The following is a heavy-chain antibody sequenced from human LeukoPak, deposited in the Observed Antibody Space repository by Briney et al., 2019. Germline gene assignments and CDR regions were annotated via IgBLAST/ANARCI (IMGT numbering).Heavy chain of an antibody. CDR1: GFTFSSYA. D-gene: IGHD3-22*01. V-gene: IGHV3-23*01. CDR3: AKGQPDEWDYYDSSGYYPFDY. J-gene: IGHJ4*02. CDR2: ISGSGGST. Sequence: QPGGSLRLSCAASGFTFSSYAMSWVRQAPGKGLEWVSAISGSGGSTYYADSVKGRFTISRDNSKNTLYLQMNSLRAEDTAVYYCAKGQPDEWDYYDSSGYYPFDYWGQGTLVTVSS.